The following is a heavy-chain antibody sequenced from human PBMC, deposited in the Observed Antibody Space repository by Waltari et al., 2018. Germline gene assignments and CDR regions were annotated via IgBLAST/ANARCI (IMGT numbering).Heavy chain of an antibody. V-gene: IGHV3-33*01. CDR3: ARDQGGCSGGSCYADY. D-gene: IGHD2-15*01. CDR1: GFTFSSYG. J-gene: IGHJ4*02. CDR2: IWYDGSNK. Sequence: QVQLVESGGGVVQPGRSLRLSCAASGFTFSSYGMHWVRQAPGKGLEWVAVIWYDGSNKYYADSVKGRFTISRDNSKNTLYLQMNSLRAEDTAVYYCARDQGGCSGGSCYADYWGQGTLVTVSS.